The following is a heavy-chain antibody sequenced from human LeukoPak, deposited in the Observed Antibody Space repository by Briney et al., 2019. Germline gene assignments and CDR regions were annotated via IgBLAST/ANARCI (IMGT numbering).Heavy chain of an antibody. V-gene: IGHV1-69*06. Sequence: SVKVSCKASGGTFSSYAISWVRQAPGQGLEWMGGIIPIFGTANYAQKFQGRVTITAGKSTSTAYMELSSLRSEDTAVYYCARQPIQLWFYFDYWGQGTLVTVSS. CDR2: IIPIFGTA. J-gene: IGHJ4*02. CDR3: ARQPIQLWFYFDY. D-gene: IGHD5-18*01. CDR1: GGTFSSYA.